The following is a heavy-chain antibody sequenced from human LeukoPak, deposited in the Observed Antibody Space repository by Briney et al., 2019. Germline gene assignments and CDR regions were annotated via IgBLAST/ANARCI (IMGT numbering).Heavy chain of an antibody. D-gene: IGHD2-2*01. CDR1: GGTFSSYA. V-gene: IGHV1-69*13. J-gene: IGHJ4*02. CDR3: ARGYCSSTSCYYINY. CDR2: IIPIFGTA. Sequence: GASVKVSCKASGGTFSSYAISWVRQAPGQGLEWMGGIIPIFGTANYAQKFQGRVTITADESTSTAYTELSSLRSEDTAVYYCARGYCSSTSCYYINYWGQGTLVTVSS.